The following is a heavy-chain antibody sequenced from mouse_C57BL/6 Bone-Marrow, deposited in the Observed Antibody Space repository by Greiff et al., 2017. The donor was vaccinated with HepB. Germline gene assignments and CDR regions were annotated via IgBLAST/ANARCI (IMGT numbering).Heavy chain of an antibody. V-gene: IGHV1-82*01. D-gene: IGHD1-1*01. CDR1: GYAFSSSW. CDR3: ARRGAVVASLDV. J-gene: IGHJ1*03. CDR2: IYPGDGDT. Sequence: QVQLKQSGPELVKPGASVKISCKASGYAFSSSWMNWVKQRPGKGLEWIGRIYPGDGDTNYNGKFKGKATLTADKSSSTAYMQLSSLTSEDSAVYFCARRGAVVASLDVWGTGTTVTVSS.